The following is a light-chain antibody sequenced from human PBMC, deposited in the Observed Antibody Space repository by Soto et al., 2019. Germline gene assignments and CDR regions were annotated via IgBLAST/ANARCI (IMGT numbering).Light chain of an antibody. CDR1: SSNLGNNY. J-gene: IGLJ3*02. CDR3: AAWDDGLNVV. CDR2: RNN. Sequence: QTVVTQPPSASGTPGQRVTFSCSGSSSNLGNNYVFWYQQVPGTAPKILIYRNNQRPSGVPDRFSGSKSGTSASLAISGLRSEDEADYYCAAWDDGLNVVFGGGTKLTVL. V-gene: IGLV1-47*01.